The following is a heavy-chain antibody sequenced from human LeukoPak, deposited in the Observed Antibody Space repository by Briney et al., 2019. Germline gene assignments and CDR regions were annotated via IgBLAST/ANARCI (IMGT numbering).Heavy chain of an antibody. Sequence: SETLSLTCTVSGYSVSSGYYWGWIRQPPGKGLEWIASIYHSGDTYYNPSLRSRVTISLDTSKNQLSLKLSSVTAADTAVYYCARMYYYDSSGYSWGQGALVTVSS. V-gene: IGHV4-38-2*02. J-gene: IGHJ1*01. CDR3: ARMYYYDSSGYS. CDR2: IYHSGDT. CDR1: GYSVSSGYY. D-gene: IGHD3-22*01.